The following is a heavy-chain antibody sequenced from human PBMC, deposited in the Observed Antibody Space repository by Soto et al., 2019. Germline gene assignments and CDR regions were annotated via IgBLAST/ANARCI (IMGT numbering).Heavy chain of an antibody. CDR1: GGSISSYY. CDR3: ARASGGSYFDY. D-gene: IGHD3-10*01. Sequence: PSETLSLTCTVAGGSISSYYWSWIRQPPGKGLEWIGYIYYSGSTNYNPSLKSRVTISVDTSKNQFSLKLSSVTAADTAVYYCARASGGSYFDYWGQGTLVTVSS. J-gene: IGHJ4*02. CDR2: IYYSGST. V-gene: IGHV4-59*01.